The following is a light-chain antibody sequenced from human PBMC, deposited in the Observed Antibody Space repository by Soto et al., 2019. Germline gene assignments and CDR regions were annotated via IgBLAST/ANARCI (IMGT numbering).Light chain of an antibody. J-gene: IGKJ1*01. V-gene: IGKV1-39*01. Sequence: DIQMTQSPSSLSASVGDRVTITCQASHDIRNYLNWYQQKPGKAPKLLIYAAYSLQSGVQSRFSGSGSGTDFTLTIRSLQPEDFATYYCKQSYSTPRTFGQGTKV. CDR2: AAY. CDR3: KQSYSTPRT. CDR1: HDIRNY.